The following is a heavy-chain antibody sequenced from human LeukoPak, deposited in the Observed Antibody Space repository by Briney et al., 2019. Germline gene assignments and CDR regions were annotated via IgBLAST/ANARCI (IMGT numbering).Heavy chain of an antibody. CDR2: ISSSSSYI. CDR3: ARTPGTTRPHYFDY. D-gene: IGHD1-1*01. J-gene: IGHJ4*02. Sequence: PGRSLRLSCAASGFTFDDYAMHWVRQAPGKGLEWVSSISSSSSYIYYADSVKGRFTISRDNAKNSLYLQMNSLRAEDTAVYYCARTPGTTRPHYFDYWGQGTLVTVSS. V-gene: IGHV3-21*01. CDR1: GFTFDDYA.